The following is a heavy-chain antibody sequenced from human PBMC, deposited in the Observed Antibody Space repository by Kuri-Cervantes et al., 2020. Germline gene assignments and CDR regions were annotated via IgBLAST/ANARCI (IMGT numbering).Heavy chain of an antibody. CDR1: GYTFTSYA. J-gene: IGHJ6*02. V-gene: IGHV1-3*01. CDR3: ARGDVLLWFGEKYGMDV. D-gene: IGHD3-10*01. CDR2: INAGNGNT. Sequence: ASVKVSCKASGYTFTSYAMHWVRQAPGQRLGWMGWINAGNGNTKYSQKFQGRVTITRDTSASTAYMELSSLRSEDTAVYYCARGDVLLWFGEKYGMDVWGQGTTVTVSS.